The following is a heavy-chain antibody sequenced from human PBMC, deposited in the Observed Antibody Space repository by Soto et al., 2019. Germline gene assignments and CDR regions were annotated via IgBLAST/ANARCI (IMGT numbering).Heavy chain of an antibody. CDR2: IIPIFGTA. Sequence: QVQLVQSGAEVKKPGSSVKVSCKASGGTFNSYAISWVRQAPGQGLEWMGGIIPIFGTADYAQKFQGRVTITAVDSTRTAYMELSSLRSEDTAVYYCASHYDSGGYYSRGLDYWGQGTLVTVSS. V-gene: IGHV1-69*12. CDR1: GGTFNSYA. J-gene: IGHJ4*02. D-gene: IGHD3-22*01. CDR3: ASHYDSGGYYSRGLDY.